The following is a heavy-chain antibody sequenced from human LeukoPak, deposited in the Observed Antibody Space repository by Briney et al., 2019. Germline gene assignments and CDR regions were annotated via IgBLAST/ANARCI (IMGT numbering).Heavy chain of an antibody. Sequence: GGSLRLSCAASGFTSVSLAMNGAAQAQGKGLDGVSFISSSSSYIYYADSVKGRFTISRDNAKNSLYLHMNSLRAEDTAVYYCARYFGGGETFDYWGQGTLVTVSS. D-gene: IGHD3-9*01. V-gene: IGHV3-21*01. CDR3: ARYFGGGETFDY. J-gene: IGHJ4*02. CDR2: ISSSSSYI. CDR1: GFTSVSLA.